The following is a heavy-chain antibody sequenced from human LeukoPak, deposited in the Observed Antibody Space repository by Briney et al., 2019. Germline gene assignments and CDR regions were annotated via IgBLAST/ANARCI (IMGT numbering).Heavy chain of an antibody. Sequence: SETLSLTCAVYGGSFSGYYWSWIRQPPGKGLEWIGEINHSGSTNYNPSLKSRVTISVDTSKNQFSLKLSSVTAADTAVYYCARVYSSGYYFRNRGAYAFDIWGQGTMVTVSS. CDR1: GGSFSGYY. CDR2: INHSGST. CDR3: ARVYSSGYYFRNRGAYAFDI. J-gene: IGHJ3*02. V-gene: IGHV4-34*01. D-gene: IGHD3-22*01.